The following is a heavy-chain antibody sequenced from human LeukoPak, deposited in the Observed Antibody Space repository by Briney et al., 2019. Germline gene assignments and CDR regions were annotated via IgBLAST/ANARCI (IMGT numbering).Heavy chain of an antibody. CDR1: GFTFSSYA. CDR3: AKVANYTDQWIQLGPSFDY. CDR2: ISGSGGST. J-gene: IGHJ4*02. V-gene: IGHV3-23*01. Sequence: TGGSLRLSCAASGFTFSSYAMSWVRQAPGKGLEWVSAISGSGGSTYYADSVKGRFTISRDNSKNTLYLQMNSLRAEDTAVYYCAKVANYTDQWIQLGPSFDYWGQGTLVTVSS. D-gene: IGHD5-18*01.